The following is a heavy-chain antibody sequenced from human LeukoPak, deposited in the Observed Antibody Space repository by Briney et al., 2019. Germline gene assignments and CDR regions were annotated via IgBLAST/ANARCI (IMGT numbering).Heavy chain of an antibody. V-gene: IGHV3-33*01. J-gene: IGHJ3*02. CDR3: ARGAYGSGTYHDFDI. Sequence: GRSLRLSCAASGFTLSSYGMHWVRQAPGKGLEWVAVIWYDGSNKYYVDSVKGRFTISRDSSKNTLYLQMNSLRAEDTAVYYCARGAYGSGTYHDFDIWGQGTMVTVSS. CDR2: IWYDGSNK. D-gene: IGHD3-10*01. CDR1: GFTLSSYG.